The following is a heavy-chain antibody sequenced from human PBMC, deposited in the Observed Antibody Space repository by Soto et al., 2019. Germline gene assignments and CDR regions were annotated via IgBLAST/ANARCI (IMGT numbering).Heavy chain of an antibody. D-gene: IGHD3-10*01. CDR1: GFPFTTYG. CDR3: VGGQYYFDY. J-gene: IGHJ4*02. Sequence: QVQLVESGGGVVQPGRPLRLSCAASGFPFTTYGMHWVREGPGKGLEWVAVISYDGSNKYYADSVKGRFTISRDNSKNTLYLQMNSLRPEDTALYYCVGGQYYFDYRDQGTLVTVSS. V-gene: IGHV3-30*03. CDR2: ISYDGSNK.